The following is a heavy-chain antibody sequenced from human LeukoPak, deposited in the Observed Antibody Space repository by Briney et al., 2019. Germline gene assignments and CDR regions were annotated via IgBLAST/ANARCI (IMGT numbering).Heavy chain of an antibody. V-gene: IGHV3-48*01. CDR3: AREGPRGNSQFDY. CDR1: GFTFNTYT. Sequence: GGSLRLSCAASGFTFNTYTMNWVRQAPGKGLEWVSYISGSSGIIDYADSVRGRFTISRDNAKNSLYLQMNSLRAEDTAIYYCAREGPRGNSQFDYWGQGTLVTVSS. CDR2: ISGSSGII. D-gene: IGHD2/OR15-2a*01. J-gene: IGHJ4*02.